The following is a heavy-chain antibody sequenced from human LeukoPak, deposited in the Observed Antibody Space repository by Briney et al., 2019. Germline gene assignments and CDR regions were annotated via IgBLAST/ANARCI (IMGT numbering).Heavy chain of an antibody. CDR1: GFTFSTYW. CDR3: ATRFSTVTSYSGSYPIDY. CDR2: ISSSGSNI. Sequence: PGGSLRLSCAASGFTFSTYWMHWVRQAPGKGLEWVSYISSSGSNIYYADSVKGRFTISRDNAKNSLYLQMNSLRAGDTAVYYCATRFSTVTSYSGSYPIDYWGQGTLVTVSS. V-gene: IGHV3-48*04. J-gene: IGHJ4*02. D-gene: IGHD1-26*01.